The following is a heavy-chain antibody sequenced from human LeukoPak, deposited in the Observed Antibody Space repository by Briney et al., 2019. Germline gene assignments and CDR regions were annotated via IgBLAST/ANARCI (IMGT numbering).Heavy chain of an antibody. D-gene: IGHD6-13*01. Sequence: SEILSLTCTVSGDSVRSYYWSWIRQPPGQGLEWLGHINDRGSTNYNPSLQGRVAISIDTSKNQFSLKVNSVTAADTAVYYCVRDSRYGSGWFEDGLDFWGQGTTVTVSS. CDR2: INDRGST. V-gene: IGHV4-59*02. CDR3: VRDSRYGSGWFEDGLDF. CDR1: GDSVRSYY. J-gene: IGHJ6*02.